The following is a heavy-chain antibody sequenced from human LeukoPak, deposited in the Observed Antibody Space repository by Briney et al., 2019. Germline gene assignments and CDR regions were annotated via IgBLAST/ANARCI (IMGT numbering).Heavy chain of an antibody. V-gene: IGHV4-34*01. CDR3: ARGRIVVVPAAMLSETYYYYMDV. CDR1: GDFTSDYY. D-gene: IGHD2-2*01. J-gene: IGHJ6*03. CDR2: INHSGST. Sequence: SETLSLTCAVSGDFTSDYYWSWIRQPPGKGLEWIGEINHSGSTNYNPSLKSRVTISVDTSKNQFSLKLSSVTAADTAVYYCARGRIVVVPAAMLSETYYYYMDVWGKGTTVTVSS.